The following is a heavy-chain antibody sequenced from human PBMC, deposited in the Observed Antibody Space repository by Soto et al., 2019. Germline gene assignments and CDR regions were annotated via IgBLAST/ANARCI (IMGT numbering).Heavy chain of an antibody. CDR1: GGSISSYY. J-gene: IGHJ5*02. Sequence: SETLSLTCTVSGGSISSYYWSWIRQSPGKGLEWIGYIYGSGSTNYNPSLKGRVTISVDTSKNQFSLKLNSVTAADTAVYYCARAPDYIWGSYRLGWFDPWGQGTLVTVSS. CDR3: ARAPDYIWGSYRLGWFDP. V-gene: IGHV4-59*01. D-gene: IGHD3-16*02. CDR2: IYGSGST.